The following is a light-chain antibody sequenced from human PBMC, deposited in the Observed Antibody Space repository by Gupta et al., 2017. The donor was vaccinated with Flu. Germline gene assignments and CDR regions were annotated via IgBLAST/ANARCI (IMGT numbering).Light chain of an antibody. J-gene: IGKJ1*01. CDR1: ESVWSN. CDR2: GAS. Sequence: EIVMTQSPATLSVSPGERATLSCRASESVWSNLAWYQQKPGQAPRLLISGASTRATGVPARFSGSGSETEFTLIISSVQSEDFSLYYCHQYKTWPRTCGQGTKVEIK. V-gene: IGKV3-15*01. CDR3: HQYKTWPRT.